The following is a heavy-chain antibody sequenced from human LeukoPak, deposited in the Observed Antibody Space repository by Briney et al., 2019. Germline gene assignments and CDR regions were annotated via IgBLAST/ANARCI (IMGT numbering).Heavy chain of an antibody. V-gene: IGHV4-39*07. CDR1: SGSISSSSYY. CDR3: ARAEWLLLRGAFDI. CDR2: IYYSGST. J-gene: IGHJ3*02. D-gene: IGHD3-22*01. Sequence: PSETLSLTCTVSSGSISSSSYYWGWIRQPPGKGLEWIGSIYYSGSTYYNPSLKSRVTISVDTSKNQFSLKLSSVTAADTAVYYCARAEWLLLRGAFDIWGQGTMVTVSS.